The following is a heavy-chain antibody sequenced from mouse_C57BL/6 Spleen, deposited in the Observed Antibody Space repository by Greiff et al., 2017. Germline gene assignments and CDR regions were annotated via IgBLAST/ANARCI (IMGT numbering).Heavy chain of an antibody. J-gene: IGHJ2*01. CDR2: IDPEDGET. CDR1: GFNIKDYY. CDR3: ARSRYLPDYFDY. D-gene: IGHD1-1*01. Sequence: DVKLQESGAELVKPGASVKLSCTASGFNIKDYYMHWVKQRTEQGLEWIGRIDPEDGETKYAPKFQGKATITADTSSNTAYLQLSSLTSEDTAVYYCARSRYLPDYFDYWGQGTTLTVSS. V-gene: IGHV14-2*01.